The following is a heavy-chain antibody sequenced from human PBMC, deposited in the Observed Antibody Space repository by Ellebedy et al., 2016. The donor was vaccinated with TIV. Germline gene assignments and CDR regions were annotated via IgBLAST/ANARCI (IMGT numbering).Heavy chain of an antibody. V-gene: IGHV1-18*01. CDR1: GYTLMSYG. CDR3: ARGFRYGSGRWPLDY. Sequence: AASVKVSCKASGYTLMSYGICWVRQAPGQGLEWMGWVSPYDGNTNYAQKFQGRVTMTIDTSTSTGYMELRSLRSDDTAVYSCARGFRYGSGRWPLDYWGQGTLVTVSS. J-gene: IGHJ4*02. CDR2: VSPYDGNT. D-gene: IGHD4-23*01.